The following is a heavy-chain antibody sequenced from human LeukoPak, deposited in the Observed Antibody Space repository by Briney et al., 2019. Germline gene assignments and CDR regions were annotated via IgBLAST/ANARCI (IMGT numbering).Heavy chain of an antibody. CDR2: IWYDGSNK. CDR1: GFTFSSYG. J-gene: IGHJ6*02. Sequence: GGSLRLSCAASGFTFSSYGMHWVRQAPGKGLEWVAVIWYDGSNKYYADSVKGRFTISRDNSKNTLYLQRNSLRAEDTAVYYCAREDSDSSGWYYGMDVWGQGTTVTVSS. D-gene: IGHD6-19*01. V-gene: IGHV3-33*01. CDR3: AREDSDSSGWYYGMDV.